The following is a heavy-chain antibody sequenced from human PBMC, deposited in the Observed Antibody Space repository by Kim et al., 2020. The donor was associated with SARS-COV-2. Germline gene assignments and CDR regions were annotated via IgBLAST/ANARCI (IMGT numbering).Heavy chain of an antibody. CDR3: ARTDRGGSSWYAGNYYGMDV. Sequence: ASVNVSCKASGYTFTSYAMHWVRQAPGQRLEWMGWINAGNGNTKYSQKFQGRVTITRDTSASTAYMELSSLRSEDTAVYYCARTDRGGSSWYAGNYYGMDVWGQGTTVTVSS. CDR1: GYTFTSYA. CDR2: INAGNGNT. V-gene: IGHV1-3*01. D-gene: IGHD6-13*01. J-gene: IGHJ6*02.